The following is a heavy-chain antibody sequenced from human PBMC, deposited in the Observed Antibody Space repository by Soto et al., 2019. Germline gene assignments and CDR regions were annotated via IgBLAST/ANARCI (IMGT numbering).Heavy chain of an antibody. CDR2: INHSGST. J-gene: IGHJ5*02. V-gene: IGHV4-34*01. CDR1: GGSFSGYY. D-gene: IGHD2-2*01. Sequence: SETLSLTCAVYGGSFSGYYWSWIRQPPGKGLEWIGEINHSGSTNYNPSLKSRVTISVDTSKNQFSLKLSSVTAADTAVYYCARGGRIVVVPAANGELNWFDPWGQGTLVTVSS. CDR3: ARGGRIVVVPAANGELNWFDP.